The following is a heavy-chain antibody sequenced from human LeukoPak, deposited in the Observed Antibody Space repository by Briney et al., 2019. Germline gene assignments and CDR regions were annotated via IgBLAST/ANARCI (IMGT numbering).Heavy chain of an antibody. CDR2: IYFSGST. J-gene: IGHJ4*02. CDR1: GGSISSYY. D-gene: IGHD2-15*01. Sequence: SETLSLTCTVSGGSISSYYWSWIRQPPGKGLEWIGYIYFSGSTNYNPSLKSRVTISVDTSKNQFSLKLSSVTAADTAVYYCARGVVAAPQTFDYWGQGTLVTVSS. V-gene: IGHV4-59*01. CDR3: ARGVVAAPQTFDY.